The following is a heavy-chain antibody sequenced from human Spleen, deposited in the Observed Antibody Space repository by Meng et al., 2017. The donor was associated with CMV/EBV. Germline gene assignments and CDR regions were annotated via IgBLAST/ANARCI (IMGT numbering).Heavy chain of an antibody. Sequence: ASVKVSCKASGYTFTGYYMHWVRQAPGQGLEWMGWINPNSGGTNYAQKFQGRVTMTRDTSISTAYMELSRLRSDDTAVYYCARDKGPDCSSTTCYIVRGSPHYGMDVWGQGTTVTVSS. J-gene: IGHJ6*02. D-gene: IGHD2-2*02. CDR3: ARDKGPDCSSTTCYIVRGSPHYGMDV. CDR1: GYTFTGYY. V-gene: IGHV1-2*02. CDR2: INPNSGGT.